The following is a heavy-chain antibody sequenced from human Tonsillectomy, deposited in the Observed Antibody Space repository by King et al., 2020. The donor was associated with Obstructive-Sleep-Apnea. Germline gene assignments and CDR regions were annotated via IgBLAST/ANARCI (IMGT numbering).Heavy chain of an antibody. Sequence: VQLVESGGGVVQPGRSLRLSCAASGFTFSSYAMHWVRQAPGKGLEWVAVISYDGSNKYYADSVKGRFTISRDNSKNTLYLQMNSLRAEDTAVYYCARELCGGDCFGPSGFDYWGQGTLVTVSS. D-gene: IGHD2-21*02. CDR3: ARELCGGDCFGPSGFDY. V-gene: IGHV3-30-3*01. J-gene: IGHJ4*02. CDR1: GFTFSSYA. CDR2: ISYDGSNK.